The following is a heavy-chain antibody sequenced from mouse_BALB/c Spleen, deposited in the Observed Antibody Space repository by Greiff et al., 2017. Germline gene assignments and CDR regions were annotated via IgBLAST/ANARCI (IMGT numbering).Heavy chain of an antibody. CDR2: ISSGRMTI. CDR1: GGKGRRQG. V-gene: IGHV5-17*02. J-gene: IGHJ1*01. CDR3: ARDGHYRYFDV. Sequence: EGKLGESGGGLVQPGGWRKRDGEEAGGKGRRQGRKGGREEKEKGREGGGDISSGRMTIYYADTVKGRFTISRDNPPNTLCRQMTSLRPEDTARDDCARDGHYRYFDVWGAGTTVTVSS. D-gene: IGHD2-3*01.